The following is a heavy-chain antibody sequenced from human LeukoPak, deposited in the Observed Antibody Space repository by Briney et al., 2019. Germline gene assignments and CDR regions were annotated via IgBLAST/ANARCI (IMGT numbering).Heavy chain of an antibody. CDR1: GYTFTSYY. CDR3: ARADCSGGSCYSSYYYYYMDV. D-gene: IGHD2-15*01. Sequence: ASVKVSCKASGYTFTSYYMHWVRQAPGQGLEWMGIINPSGGSTSYAQKFQGRVTMTRDMSTSTVYMELSSLRSEDTAVYYCARADCSGGSCYSSYYYYYMDVWGKGTTVTVSS. V-gene: IGHV1-46*01. J-gene: IGHJ6*03. CDR2: INPSGGST.